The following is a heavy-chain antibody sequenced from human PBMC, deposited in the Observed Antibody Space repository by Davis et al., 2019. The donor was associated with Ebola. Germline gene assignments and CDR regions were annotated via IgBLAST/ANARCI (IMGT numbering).Heavy chain of an antibody. Sequence: PGGSLRLSCAASGFVFSSYVMSWVRRAPGKGLEWVSSISSSSSYIYYADSVKGRFTISRDNAKNSLYLQMNSLRAEDTAVYYCAKDLYSSGWWGGAFDIWGQGTMVTVSS. V-gene: IGHV3-21*01. D-gene: IGHD6-19*01. CDR3: AKDLYSSGWWGGAFDI. CDR1: GFVFSSYV. J-gene: IGHJ3*02. CDR2: ISSSSSYI.